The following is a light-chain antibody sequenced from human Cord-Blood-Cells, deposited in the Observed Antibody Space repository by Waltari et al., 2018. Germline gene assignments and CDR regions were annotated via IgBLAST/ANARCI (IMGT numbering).Light chain of an antibody. V-gene: IGKV3-15*01. CDR1: QSVSSN. CDR3: QQYNNWPFT. Sequence: EIVMSHSPATLSLSPGERDNVSCRASQSVSSNLAWYQQKPGQAPRLLIYGASTRATGIPARFSGSGSGTEFTLTISSLQSEDFAVYYCQQYNNWPFTFGPGTKVDIK. CDR2: GAS. J-gene: IGKJ3*01.